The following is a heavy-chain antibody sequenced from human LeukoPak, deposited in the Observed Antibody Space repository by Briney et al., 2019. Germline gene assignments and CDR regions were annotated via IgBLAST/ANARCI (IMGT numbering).Heavy chain of an antibody. CDR2: FDPEDGET. D-gene: IGHD3-22*01. V-gene: IGHV1-24*01. CDR1: GYTLTELS. Sequence: ASVKVSCKVSGYTLTELSMHWVRQAPGKGLEWMGGFDPEDGETIYAQKFQGRVTMTRNTSISTAYMELSSLRSEDTAVYYCARGFSSYYYDSSGLSGNYWGQGTLVTVSS. J-gene: IGHJ4*02. CDR3: ARGFSSYYYDSSGLSGNY.